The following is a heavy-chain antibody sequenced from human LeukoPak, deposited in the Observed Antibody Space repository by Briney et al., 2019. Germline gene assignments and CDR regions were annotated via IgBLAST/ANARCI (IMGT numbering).Heavy chain of an antibody. Sequence: GASVKVSCKASGYTFTGYYMHWVRQAPGQGLEWMGWISPNSGGTNYAQKFQGRVTMTRDTSISTAHMELSRLRSDDTAVYYCARDRYSSYDYWGQGTLVTVSS. D-gene: IGHD6-19*01. V-gene: IGHV1-2*02. CDR3: ARDRYSSYDY. J-gene: IGHJ4*02. CDR2: ISPNSGGT. CDR1: GYTFTGYY.